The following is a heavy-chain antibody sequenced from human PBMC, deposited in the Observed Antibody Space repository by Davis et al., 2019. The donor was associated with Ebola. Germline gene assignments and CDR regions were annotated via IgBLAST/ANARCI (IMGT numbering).Heavy chain of an antibody. CDR1: GFTFSSYW. Sequence: GESLKISCAASGFTFSSYWMSWVRQAPGKGLEWVANIKQDGSEKYYVDSVKGRFTISRDNAKNSLYLQMNSLRAEDTAVYYCARVPVDTADYDYYGMDVWGQGTTVTVSS. D-gene: IGHD5-18*01. CDR3: ARVPVDTADYDYYGMDV. V-gene: IGHV3-7*01. J-gene: IGHJ6*02. CDR2: IKQDGSEK.